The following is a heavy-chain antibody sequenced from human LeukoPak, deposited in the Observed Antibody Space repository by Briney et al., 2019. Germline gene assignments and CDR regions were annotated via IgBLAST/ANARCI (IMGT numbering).Heavy chain of an antibody. J-gene: IGHJ5*02. V-gene: IGHV4-59*02. CDR2: IYDSGST. CDR1: GGSVSSYY. Sequence: PSETLSLTCTVSGGSVSSYYWSWIRQPPGKGLEWIGYIYDSGSTKYNPSLKSRVAISVDTSKNQFSLKLSSVTAADTAVYYCARARDTTSGSNWFDPWGQGTLVTVSS. D-gene: IGHD1-26*01. CDR3: ARARDTTSGSNWFDP.